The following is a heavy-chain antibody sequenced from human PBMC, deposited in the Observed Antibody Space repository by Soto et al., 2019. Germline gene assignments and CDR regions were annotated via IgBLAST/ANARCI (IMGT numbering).Heavy chain of an antibody. V-gene: IGHV5-51*01. Sequence: PGESLKISCKASGYIIKNYWIGWVRQMPGQGLEWVGIIFPDDSDTRYSPSLQGHVTISVDKSISTAYVQWSSLKASDSAIYYCFRGGVTSRTFDYWGQGTLVTVSS. CDR3: FRGGVTSRTFDY. CDR1: GYIIKNYW. D-gene: IGHD3-16*01. J-gene: IGHJ4*02. CDR2: IFPDDSDT.